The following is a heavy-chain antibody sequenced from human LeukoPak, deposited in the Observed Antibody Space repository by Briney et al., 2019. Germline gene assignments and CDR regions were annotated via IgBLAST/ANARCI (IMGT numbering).Heavy chain of an antibody. J-gene: IGHJ6*03. Sequence: SETLSLTCTLSGGSIKNYYWTWIRQPPGKGLQWIGYIYYSGSTSSNPSLKSRVTISVDTSKNQFSLRLKYVTAADTAVYYCARDVPRGTGYMDVWGKGTTVTVSS. D-gene: IGHD3-10*01. CDR1: GGSIKNYY. V-gene: IGHV4-59*01. CDR2: IYYSGST. CDR3: ARDVPRGTGYMDV.